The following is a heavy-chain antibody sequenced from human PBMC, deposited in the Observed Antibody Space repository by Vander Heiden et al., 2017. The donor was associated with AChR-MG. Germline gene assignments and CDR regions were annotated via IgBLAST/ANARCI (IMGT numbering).Heavy chain of an antibody. V-gene: IGHV5-10-1*03. J-gene: IGHJ4*02. CDR2: IDPSDSYT. CDR3: ARSYSGSYRANYNFDY. CDR1: GYSFTSYW. Sequence: EVQLVQSGAEVKKPGESLRISCKGSGYSFTSYWISWVRQMPGKGLEWMGRIDPSDSYTNYSPSFQGHVTISADKSISTAYLQWSSLKASDSATYYCARSYSGSYRANYNFDYWGQGALVTVSS. D-gene: IGHD1-26*01.